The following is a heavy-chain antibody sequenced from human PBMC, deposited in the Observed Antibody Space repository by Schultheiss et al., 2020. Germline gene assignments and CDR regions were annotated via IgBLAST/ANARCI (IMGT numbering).Heavy chain of an antibody. CDR2: ISYDGSNK. V-gene: IGHV3-30*18. D-gene: IGHD2-8*01. J-gene: IGHJ5*02. CDR3: AKGLRGCYDP. Sequence: GGSLRLSCAASGFTFSDHGMHWVRQAVGKGLEWVAVISYDGSNKYYADSVKGRFTISRDNSKNTLYLQMNSLRAEDTAVYYCAKGLRGCYDPWGQGTLVTVSS. CDR1: GFTFSDHG.